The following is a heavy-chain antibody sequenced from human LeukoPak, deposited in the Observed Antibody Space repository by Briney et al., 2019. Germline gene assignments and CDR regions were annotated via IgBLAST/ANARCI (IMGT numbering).Heavy chain of an antibody. CDR1: GFTFSSYT. CDR2: IWYDGSNK. Sequence: GESLRLSCAASGFTFSSYTMNWVRQAPGKGLEWVAVIWYDGSNKYYADSVKGRFTISRDNSKNTLYLQMNSLRAEDTAVYYCARGDHYYDSSGYSFDYWGQGTLVTVSS. V-gene: IGHV3-33*08. J-gene: IGHJ4*02. CDR3: ARGDHYYDSSGYSFDY. D-gene: IGHD3-22*01.